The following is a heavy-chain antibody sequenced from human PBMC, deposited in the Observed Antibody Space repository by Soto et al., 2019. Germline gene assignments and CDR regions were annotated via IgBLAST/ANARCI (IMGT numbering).Heavy chain of an antibody. D-gene: IGHD1-26*01. CDR3: TREEGGSNDC. CDR1: GFTFGDYA. Sequence: EVQLVESGGGLVQPGRSLRLSCTGSGFTFGDYAMSWFRQAPGKGREWVSFIRSKAYGGTTEYAASVKGRFTISRDDSKNIAYLQMNSLKTEDTAVYYCTREEGGSNDCWGQGTLVTVSS. CDR2: IRSKAYGGTT. V-gene: IGHV3-49*03. J-gene: IGHJ4*02.